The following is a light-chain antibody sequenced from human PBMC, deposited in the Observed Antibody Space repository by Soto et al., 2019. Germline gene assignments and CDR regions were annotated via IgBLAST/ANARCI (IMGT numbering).Light chain of an antibody. J-gene: IGLJ1*01. CDR3: QSYDNNSDYV. Sequence: QSVLTQPPSVSGATGQRVTISCTGSSSNIGAGYVVHWYQQLPGAAPKLLIFSDNNRPSGVPDRFSGSKSGTSASLAITGLRAEDEADYYCQSYDNNSDYVFGNGTKVTVL. CDR1: SSNIGAGYV. V-gene: IGLV1-40*01. CDR2: SDN.